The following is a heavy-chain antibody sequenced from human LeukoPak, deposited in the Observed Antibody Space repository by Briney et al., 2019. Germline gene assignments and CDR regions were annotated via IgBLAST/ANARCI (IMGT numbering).Heavy chain of an antibody. J-gene: IGHJ4*02. V-gene: IGHV4-39*02. CDR3: VVSGWLNYFDY. CDR1: GGSISSSRYY. Sequence: SDTLSLTCTVSGGSISSSRYYSGWIRQPPGKGLERIGSIYYSGSTYYNRSLKTQHTISVDTSKHHFSLQLSPVTPDVTAVYYCVVSGWLNYFDYWGQGTLVSVSS. D-gene: IGHD6-19*01. CDR2: IYYSGST.